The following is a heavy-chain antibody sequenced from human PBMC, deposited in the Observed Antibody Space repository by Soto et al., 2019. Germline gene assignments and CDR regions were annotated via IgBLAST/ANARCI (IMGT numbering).Heavy chain of an antibody. V-gene: IGHV3-33*01. Sequence: GGSLRLSCAASGFTFSSYGMHWVRQAPGKGLEWVAVIWYDGSNKYYADSVKGRFTISRDNSKNTLYLQMNSLRAEDTAVYYCARDCDGDYDYYYYGMDVWGQGTTVTVSS. D-gene: IGHD4-17*01. J-gene: IGHJ6*02. CDR2: IWYDGSNK. CDR3: ARDCDGDYDYYYYGMDV. CDR1: GFTFSSYG.